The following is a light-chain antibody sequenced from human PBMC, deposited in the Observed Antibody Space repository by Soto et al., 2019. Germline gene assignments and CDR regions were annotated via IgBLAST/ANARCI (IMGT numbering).Light chain of an antibody. J-gene: IGKJ4*01. CDR3: QQLNSYPLT. V-gene: IGKV3-15*01. CDR1: QSVSSSY. CDR2: GAS. Sequence: EIVMTQSPATLSVSPGERATLSCRASQSVSSSYLAWYQQKPGQAPRLLIYGASTRATGVPARFSGSGSGTDFTLTISSLQPEDFATYYCQQLNSYPLTFGGGTKVDIK.